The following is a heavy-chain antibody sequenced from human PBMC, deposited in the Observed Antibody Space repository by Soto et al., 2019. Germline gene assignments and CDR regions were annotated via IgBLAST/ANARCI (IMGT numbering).Heavy chain of an antibody. CDR2: IVVGSGNT. CDR1: GFTFTSSA. J-gene: IGHJ6*02. Sequence: SVKVSCKASGFTFTSSAVQWVRQARGQRLEWIGWIVVGSGNTNYAQKFQERVTITRDMSTSTAHMELSSLRSEDTAVYYCAATTTVLRFLEWLFGGMDVWGQGTTVTVSS. D-gene: IGHD3-3*01. V-gene: IGHV1-58*01. CDR3: AATTTVLRFLEWLFGGMDV.